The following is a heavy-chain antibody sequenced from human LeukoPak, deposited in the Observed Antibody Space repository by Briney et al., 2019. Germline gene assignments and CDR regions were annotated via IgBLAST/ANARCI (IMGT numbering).Heavy chain of an antibody. D-gene: IGHD1-26*01. V-gene: IGHV3-21*01. Sequence: GGSLRLSCAASGFTFSSYWMSWVRQAPGKGLEWVSSISSSSSYIYYADSVKGRFTISRDNAKNSLYLQMNSLRAEDTAVYYCAIAAWEPTGGYWGQGTLVTVSS. CDR1: GFTFSSYW. J-gene: IGHJ4*02. CDR2: ISSSSSYI. CDR3: AIAAWEPTGGY.